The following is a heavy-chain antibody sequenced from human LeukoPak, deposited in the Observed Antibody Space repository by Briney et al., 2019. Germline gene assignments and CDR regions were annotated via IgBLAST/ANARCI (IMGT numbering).Heavy chain of an antibody. CDR1: GFTFSTYS. Sequence: GGSLRLSCAVSGFTFSTYSMTWVRQAPGKGLEWVSSISSSRNTYYTDSVKGRFTISRDNAKNSLYLQMSSLRAEDTAVYYCARGGTFGVDISDYWGQGTLVTVSS. D-gene: IGHD3-3*01. J-gene: IGHJ4*02. V-gene: IGHV3-21*01. CDR3: ARGGTFGVDISDY. CDR2: ISSSRNT.